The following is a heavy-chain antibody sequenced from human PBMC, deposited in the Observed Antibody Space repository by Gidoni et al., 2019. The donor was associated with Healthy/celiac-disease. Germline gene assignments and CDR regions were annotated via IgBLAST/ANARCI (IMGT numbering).Heavy chain of an antibody. V-gene: IGHV4-34*01. J-gene: IGHJ4*02. Sequence: QVQLQQWGAGLLKPSETLSLTCAVYGGSFSGYYWSWVRQPPGKGLEWLGEINHSGSTNYNPSLKSRVTISVDTSKNQFSLKLSSVTAADTAVYYCARGVSSWYSYYFDYWGQGTLVTVSS. CDR3: ARGVSSWYSYYFDY. D-gene: IGHD6-13*01. CDR2: INHSGST. CDR1: GGSFSGYY.